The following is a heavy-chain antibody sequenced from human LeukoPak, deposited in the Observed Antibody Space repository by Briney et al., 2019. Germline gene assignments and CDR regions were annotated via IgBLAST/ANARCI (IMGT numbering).Heavy chain of an antibody. CDR3: AHMPSCYCGFDY. V-gene: IGHV2-5*02. Sequence: ESGPTLVKPTQTLTLTCTFSGFSLSTSGVGVGRIRQPPGKALEWLALIYWDDDKRYSPSLKSRLTITKDTSKNQVVLTMTNMDPVDTATYYCAHMPSCYCGFDYWGQGTLVTVSS. CDR2: IYWDDDK. CDR1: GFSLSTSGVG. D-gene: IGHD2-2*01. J-gene: IGHJ4*02.